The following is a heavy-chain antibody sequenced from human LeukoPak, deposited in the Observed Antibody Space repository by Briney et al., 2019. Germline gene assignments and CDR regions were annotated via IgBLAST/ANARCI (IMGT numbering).Heavy chain of an antibody. J-gene: IGHJ4*02. CDR1: GGTFSSYA. CDR3: ARLSSGWDFDY. D-gene: IGHD6-19*01. V-gene: IGHV1-18*01. CDR2: ISAYNGNT. Sequence: ASVKVSCKASGGTFSSYAISWVRQAPGQGLEWMGRISAYNGNTNYAQKLQGRVTMTTDTSTSTAYMELRSLRSDDTVVYYCARLSSGWDFDYWGQGTLVTVSS.